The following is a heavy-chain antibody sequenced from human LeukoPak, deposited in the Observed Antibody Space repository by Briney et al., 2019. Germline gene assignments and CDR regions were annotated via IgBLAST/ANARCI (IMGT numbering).Heavy chain of an antibody. CDR2: ISGSGGST. V-gene: IGHV3-23*01. J-gene: IGHJ4*02. Sequence: GGSLRLSCAASGFTFSSYAMSWVRQAPGKGLEWGSGISGSGGSTYYADSVKGRFTISRDNSKNTLYLQMNSLRAEDTAVYYCAKWDRIMITFGGVIVRWGQGTLVTVSS. CDR1: GFTFSSYA. CDR3: AKWDRIMITFGGVIVR. D-gene: IGHD3-16*02.